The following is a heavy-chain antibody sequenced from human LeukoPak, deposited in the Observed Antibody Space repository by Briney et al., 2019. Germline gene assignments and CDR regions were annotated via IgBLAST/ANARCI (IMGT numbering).Heavy chain of an antibody. D-gene: IGHD6-25*01. CDR1: GGSFSGYY. J-gene: IGHJ4*02. V-gene: IGHV4-34*01. CDR2: INHSGST. Sequence: SETLSLPCAVYGGSFSGYYWSWIRQPPGKGLEWIGEINHSGSTNYNPSLKSRVTISVDTSKNQFSLKLSSVTAADTAVYYCARGIAADKSFDYWGQGTLVTVSS. CDR3: ARGIAADKSFDY.